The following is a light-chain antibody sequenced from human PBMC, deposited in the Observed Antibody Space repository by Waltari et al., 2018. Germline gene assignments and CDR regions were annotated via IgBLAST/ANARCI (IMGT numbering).Light chain of an antibody. J-gene: IGKJ4*01. CDR3: QQYNSYSLLT. V-gene: IGKV1-5*03. Sequence: DIQMTQSPSTLSASVGDRFTITCRASQNINKWLAWYQQKPGKAPKLLIYKASTLESGVPSRFSGSGSGTEFTLTISSLQPDDFATYYCQQYNSYSLLTFGGGTKVEIK. CDR2: KAS. CDR1: QNINKW.